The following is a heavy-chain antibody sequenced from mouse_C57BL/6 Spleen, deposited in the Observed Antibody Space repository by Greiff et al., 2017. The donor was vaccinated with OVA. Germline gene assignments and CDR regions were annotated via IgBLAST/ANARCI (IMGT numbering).Heavy chain of an antibody. Sequence: EVQVVESGPELVKPGASVKIPCKASGYTFTDYNMDWVKQSHGKSLEWIGDINPNNGGTIYNQKFKGKATLTVDKSSSTAYMELRSLTSEDTAVYYCARSGYDYERGYGAMDYWGQGTSVTVSS. D-gene: IGHD2-4*01. CDR1: GYTFTDYN. V-gene: IGHV1-18*01. CDR3: ARSGYDYERGYGAMDY. CDR2: INPNNGGT. J-gene: IGHJ4*01.